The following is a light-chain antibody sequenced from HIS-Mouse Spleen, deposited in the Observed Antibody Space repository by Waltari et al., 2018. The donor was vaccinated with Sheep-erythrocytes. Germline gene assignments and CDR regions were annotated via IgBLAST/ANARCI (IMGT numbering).Light chain of an antibody. J-gene: IGLJ3*02. CDR2: EDS. CDR3: YSTDSSGNHWV. V-gene: IGLV3-10*01. Sequence: SYELTQPPSVSVSPGQTARITCSGDALPKKYAYWYQQKSGQAPVLVIYEDSKRPSGRAEVFSGSTSGTMATWTISGAQVEDEADYYCYSTDSSGNHWVFGGGTKLTVL. CDR1: ALPKKY.